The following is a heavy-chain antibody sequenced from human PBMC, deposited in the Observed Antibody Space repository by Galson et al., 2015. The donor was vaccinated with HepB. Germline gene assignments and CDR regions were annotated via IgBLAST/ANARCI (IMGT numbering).Heavy chain of an antibody. Sequence: SLRLSCAASGFTFSSYSMNWVRQAPGKGLEWVSSISSSSSYIYYADSVKGRFTISRDNAKNSLYLQMNSLRAEDTAVYYCARVGLREQWPGVDYWGQGTMVTVSS. V-gene: IGHV3-21*01. CDR3: ARVGLREQWPGVDY. J-gene: IGHJ3*01. CDR2: ISSSSSYI. CDR1: GFTFSSYS. D-gene: IGHD6-19*01.